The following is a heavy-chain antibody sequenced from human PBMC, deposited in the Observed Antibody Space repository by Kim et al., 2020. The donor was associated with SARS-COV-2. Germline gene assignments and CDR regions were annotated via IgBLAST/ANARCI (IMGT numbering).Heavy chain of an antibody. CDR1: GFTFNTYG. CDR3: AKSVSGSYFGYDY. Sequence: GGSLRLSCAASGFTFNTYGMHWVRQAPGKGLEWVAVISYDGSNKYYADSVKGRFTISIDNSKNTLYLQMNSLRIEDTAVYYCAKSVSGSYFGYDYWGQGTLVTVSS. D-gene: IGHD1-26*01. J-gene: IGHJ4*02. V-gene: IGHV3-30*18. CDR2: ISYDGSNK.